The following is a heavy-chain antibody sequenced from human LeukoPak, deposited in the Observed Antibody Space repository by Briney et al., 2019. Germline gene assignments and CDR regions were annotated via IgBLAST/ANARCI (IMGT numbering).Heavy chain of an antibody. CDR3: LRGDRRDY. V-gene: IGHV3-21*06. Sequence: ETLSLTCAVSGGSISISTWWSWVRQAPGKGLEWVSAISGSGGSTYYADSVKGRFIISRDNAKDSLYLQMNSLRVEDTAVYYCLRGDRRDYWGQGTLVTVSS. CDR2: ISGSGGST. CDR1: GGSISIST. J-gene: IGHJ4*02.